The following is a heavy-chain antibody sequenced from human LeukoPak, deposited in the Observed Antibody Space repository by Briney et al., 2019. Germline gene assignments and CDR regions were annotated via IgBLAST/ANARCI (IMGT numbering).Heavy chain of an antibody. CDR1: GGSISTYY. Sequence: SETLSLTCTVSGGSISTYYWSWIRQPPGKGLEWIGYIYHSGSTNYNPSLQSRVTISVDTSKNQFSLNLNSVTAADTAVYYCARGGAARLHFQNWGQGTLVTVSS. CDR3: ARGGAARLHFQN. J-gene: IGHJ1*01. CDR2: IYHSGST. V-gene: IGHV4-59*01. D-gene: IGHD6-6*01.